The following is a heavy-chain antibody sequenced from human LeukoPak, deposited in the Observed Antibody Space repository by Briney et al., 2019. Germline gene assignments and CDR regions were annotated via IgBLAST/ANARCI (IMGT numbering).Heavy chain of an antibody. J-gene: IGHJ5*02. V-gene: IGHV1-2*02. CDR3: ARDGLRYFDWFSWFDP. CDR2: INPNSGGT. CDR1: GYTFTGYY. Sequence: GASVKVSCKASGYTFTGYYMHWVRQAPGQGLEWMGWINPNSGGTNYAQKFQGRVTITADESTSTAYMELSSLRSEDTAVYYRARDGLRYFDWFSWFDPWGQGTLVTVSS. D-gene: IGHD3-9*01.